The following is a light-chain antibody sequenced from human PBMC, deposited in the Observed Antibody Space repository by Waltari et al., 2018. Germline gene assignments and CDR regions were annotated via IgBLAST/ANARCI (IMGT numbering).Light chain of an antibody. CDR1: QSVSSS. CDR2: GAS. Sequence: VILTQSPATLSLSPGERATLSCRASQSVSSSLAWYQQKPGQAPRLLIYGASSRATGIPDRFSGSGSGTEFTLTISSLEPEDFAVYYCQKYSSSPRTFGQGTKVEIK. J-gene: IGKJ1*01. CDR3: QKYSSSPRT. V-gene: IGKV3-20*01.